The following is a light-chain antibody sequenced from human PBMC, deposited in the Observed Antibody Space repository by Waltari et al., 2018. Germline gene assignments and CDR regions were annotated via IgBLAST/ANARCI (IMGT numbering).Light chain of an antibody. Sequence: QSALTQPPSASGSPGQSVTISCTGTSGDVGAYPYVPWYQQLPGRAPKLLIYEVDKRPSGVPGRFSGSKSGNTASLTVSGAQAEDEGDYYCSSYSDTYNLVFGGGTKLTV. V-gene: IGLV2-8*01. CDR2: EVD. CDR1: SGDVGAYPY. J-gene: IGLJ2*01. CDR3: SSYSDTYNLV.